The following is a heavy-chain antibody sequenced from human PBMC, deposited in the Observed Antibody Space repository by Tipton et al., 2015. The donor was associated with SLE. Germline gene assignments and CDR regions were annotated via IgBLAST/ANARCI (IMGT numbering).Heavy chain of an antibody. CDR2: ISGYNGNI. CDR3: ARTLSSSWFYFDY. V-gene: IGHV1-18*01. CDR1: GYTFATYG. J-gene: IGHJ4*02. Sequence: QVQLVQSGPEVKKPGASVKVSCKASGYTFATYGISWVRQAPGQGLEWVAWISGYNGNINYAQKFQDRVTMTTDTSTSTAYMELRSRRSDDSALYYCARTLSSSWFYFDYWGQGSLVTVSS. D-gene: IGHD6-13*01.